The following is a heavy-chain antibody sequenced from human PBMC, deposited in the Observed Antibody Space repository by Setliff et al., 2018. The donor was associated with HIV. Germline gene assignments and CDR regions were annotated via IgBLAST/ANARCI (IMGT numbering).Heavy chain of an antibody. J-gene: IGHJ4*02. CDR1: GVSISSYY. D-gene: IGHD2-15*01. CDR2: IFPGGAT. Sequence: NPSETLSLTCSVSGVSISSYYWSWIRHSPGKGLEWIGIIFPGGATNYNPSLTSRVTISVDTSKNHLFLKFTSVTTADTAVYFCAKSRPSICYITDCWGQGAPVTVSS. V-gene: IGHV4-59*01. CDR3: AKSRPSICYITDC.